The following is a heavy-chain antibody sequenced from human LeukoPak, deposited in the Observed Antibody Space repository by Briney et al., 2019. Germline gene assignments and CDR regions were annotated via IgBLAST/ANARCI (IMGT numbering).Heavy chain of an antibody. CDR2: ISGSGVTT. CDR3: ARNNGMDV. CDR1: GFTFSSYA. V-gene: IGHV3-23*01. J-gene: IGHJ6*02. Sequence: PGGSLRLSCVASGFTFSSYAMSWVRQAPGKGLEWVSAISGSGVTTHYAGSVKGRFSISRDNSKNTLYLQMNSLRAEDTALYHCARNNGMDVWGQGTTVIVSS.